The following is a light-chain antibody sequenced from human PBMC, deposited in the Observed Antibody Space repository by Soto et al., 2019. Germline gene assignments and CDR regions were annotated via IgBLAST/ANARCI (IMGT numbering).Light chain of an antibody. Sequence: QSALSQPPSASGSPGQSVTISCTGSSSYVGGYNFVSWYQRLPGKAPKLMIYEVIQRPSGVPDRFSGSKSGNTASLTVSGLQAEDEADYYCSSYAGSDNFVLFGGGTKLTVL. CDR2: EVI. V-gene: IGLV2-8*01. CDR1: SSYVGGYNF. J-gene: IGLJ2*01. CDR3: SSYAGSDNFVL.